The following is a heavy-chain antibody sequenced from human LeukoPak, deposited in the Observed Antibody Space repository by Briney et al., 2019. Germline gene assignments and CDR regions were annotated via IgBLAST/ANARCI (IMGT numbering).Heavy chain of an antibody. CDR1: GGTFSSYA. CDR2: IIPILGIA. Sequence: GASVKVSCKASGGTFSSYAISWVRQAPGRGLEWMGRIIPILGIANYAQKFQGRVTITADKSTSTAYMELSSLRSEDTAVYYCARDYGSGSYYLYFDYWGQGTLVTVSS. J-gene: IGHJ4*02. D-gene: IGHD3-10*01. V-gene: IGHV1-69*04. CDR3: ARDYGSGSYYLYFDY.